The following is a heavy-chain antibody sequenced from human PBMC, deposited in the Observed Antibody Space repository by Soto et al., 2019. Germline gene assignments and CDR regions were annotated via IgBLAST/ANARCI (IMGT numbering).Heavy chain of an antibody. CDR1: GFSLSTSGVG. D-gene: IGHD4-17*01. V-gene: IGHV2-5*01. J-gene: IGHJ4*02. CDR2: IYWNDDK. CDR3: AHGTSDREIIHDYGERFDY. Sequence: QITLKESGPTLVKPTQTLTLTCTFSGFSLSTSGVGVGWIRQPPGKALEWLALIYWNDDKRYSPSLKSRLTITKDTSKNQVVLTMTHMDPVDTATYYCAHGTSDREIIHDYGERFDYWGQGTLVTVSS.